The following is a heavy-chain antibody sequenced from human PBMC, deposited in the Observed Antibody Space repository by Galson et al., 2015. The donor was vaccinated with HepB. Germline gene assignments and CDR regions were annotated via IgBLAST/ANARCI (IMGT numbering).Heavy chain of an antibody. J-gene: IGHJ4*02. D-gene: IGHD4-17*01. CDR1: GFTFSSYG. V-gene: IGHV3-30*18. CDR3: AKATTTVTTFVRY. Sequence: SLRLSCAASGFTFSSYGMHWVRQAPGKGLEWVAVISYDGSNKYYADSVKGRFTISRDNSKNTLYLQMNSLRAEDTAVYYCAKATTTVTTFVRYWRQGTLVTVSS. CDR2: ISYDGSNK.